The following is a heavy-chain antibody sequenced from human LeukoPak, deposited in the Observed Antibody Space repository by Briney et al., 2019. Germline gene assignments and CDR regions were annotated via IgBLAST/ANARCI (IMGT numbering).Heavy chain of an antibody. J-gene: IGHJ4*02. CDR1: GGSMTAGDYY. D-gene: IGHD6-13*01. Sequence: SETLSLTCTVSGGSMTAGDYYWGWVRQPPGTGLQWIATSYQGASLKSRVTISLDTSKNQFSLRLTSVTAADTAVYYCARVVRLGIAAAGPGGFGYWGQGTLVTVSS. CDR2: S. V-gene: IGHV4-39*07. CDR3: ARVVRLGIAAAGPGGFGY.